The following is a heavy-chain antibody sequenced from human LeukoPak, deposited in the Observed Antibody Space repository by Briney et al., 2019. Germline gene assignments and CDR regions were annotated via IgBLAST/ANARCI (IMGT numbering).Heavy chain of an antibody. D-gene: IGHD6-13*01. Sequence: TGGSLRLSCAASGFTFSSYWMSWVRQAPGRGLEWVANIKQDGSEKYYVDSVKGRFTISRDNSKNTLYLQMNSLRAEDTAVYYCAKLEAAASYYMDVWGKGTTVTVSS. CDR2: IKQDGSEK. J-gene: IGHJ6*03. CDR3: AKLEAAASYYMDV. CDR1: GFTFSSYW. V-gene: IGHV3-7*03.